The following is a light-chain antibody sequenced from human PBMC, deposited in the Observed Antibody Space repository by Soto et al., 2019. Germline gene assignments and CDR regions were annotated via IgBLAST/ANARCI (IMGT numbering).Light chain of an antibody. CDR1: QSVSSSY. V-gene: IGKV3-20*01. Sequence: EIVLTQSPGTLSLSPGERATLSCRASQSVSSSYLAWYQQKPGQAPRLLIYGASSRATGIPDRFSGSGSGTDFILTNSRLEPEDFAVYYCQQDGSSRWTFGQGTKVEIK. CDR3: QQDGSSRWT. J-gene: IGKJ1*01. CDR2: GAS.